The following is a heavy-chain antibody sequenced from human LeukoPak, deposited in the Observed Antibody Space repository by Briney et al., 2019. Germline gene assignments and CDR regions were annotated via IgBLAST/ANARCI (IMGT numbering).Heavy chain of an antibody. CDR1: GFILVTYG. D-gene: IGHD2-21*01. V-gene: IGHV3-23*01. CDR2: VGDSADTT. J-gene: IGHJ3*01. CDR3: ANDSFILVGGVGSDDGFAV. Sequence: GGSLRLSCAASGFILVTYGVSWVRQSPGKGLEWVSVVGDSADTTHYADSVKGRFFISRDNSKNTVHLQMSSLRAEDTAVYYGANDSFILVGGVGSDDGFAVWGQGTMVTVSS.